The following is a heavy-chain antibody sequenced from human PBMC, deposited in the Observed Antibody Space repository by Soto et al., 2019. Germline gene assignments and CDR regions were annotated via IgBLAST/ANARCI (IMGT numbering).Heavy chain of an antibody. CDR3: SGCSGGACHQNYGMDV. CDR1: GFTFSSCT. D-gene: IGHD2-15*01. J-gene: IGHJ6*02. V-gene: IGHV3-21*01. CDR2: ISPRTSHI. Sequence: EVHLVESGGGLVKPGGSLRLSCAVSGFTFSSCTMNWVPQAPGKGLEWVSSISPRTSHIYNAGSVKGRFTISRDNAKNSLFLQMNSLRAEDTAVYYCSGCSGGACHQNYGMDVWGQGTTVTVSS.